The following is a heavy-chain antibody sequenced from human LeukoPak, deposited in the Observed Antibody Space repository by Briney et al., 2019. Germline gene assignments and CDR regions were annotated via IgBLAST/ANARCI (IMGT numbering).Heavy chain of an antibody. CDR3: ARGGRTAQSPYYFDY. CDR2: IYHSGNT. J-gene: IGHJ4*02. V-gene: IGHV4-34*01. D-gene: IGHD5-18*01. CDR1: GGSFSGYY. Sequence: SETLSLTCAVYGGSFSGYYWSWIRQPPGKGLEWIGEIYHSGNTNYNPSLKSRVTISVDKSKNQFSLKLSSVTAADTAVYYCARGGRTAQSPYYFDYWGQGTLVTVSS.